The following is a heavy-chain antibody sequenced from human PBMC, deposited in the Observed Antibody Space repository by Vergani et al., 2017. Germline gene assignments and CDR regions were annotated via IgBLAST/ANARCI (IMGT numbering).Heavy chain of an antibody. Sequence: QVQLVQSGAEVKKPGASMKVSCKASGYTFTRSGISWVRQAPGQGLEWMGWISAYNGNTNYAQKLHGRVTMTTDTSTRTAYMELRSLRSDDTAVYYCARDPDIVVVPAAPYYSYYYGMYIWGQGTTVTVSS. J-gene: IGHJ6*02. V-gene: IGHV1-18*04. CDR1: GYTFTRSG. D-gene: IGHD2-2*01. CDR2: ISAYNGNT. CDR3: ARDPDIVVVPAAPYYSYYYGMYI.